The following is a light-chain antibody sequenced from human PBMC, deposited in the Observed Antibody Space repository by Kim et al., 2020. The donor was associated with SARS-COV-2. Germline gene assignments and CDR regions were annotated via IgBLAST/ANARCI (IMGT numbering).Light chain of an antibody. Sequence: QSALTQPASVSGSPGQSITISCTGTSSDIGSYSLVSWYQQYPGEAPKLMIYEGSKRPSGVSPRFSGSKSGNTASLTISNLQAEDEADYYCCSHAGGGTMLFGGGTQVTVL. J-gene: IGLJ2*01. V-gene: IGLV2-23*01. CDR3: CSHAGGGTML. CDR1: SSDIGSYSL. CDR2: EGS.